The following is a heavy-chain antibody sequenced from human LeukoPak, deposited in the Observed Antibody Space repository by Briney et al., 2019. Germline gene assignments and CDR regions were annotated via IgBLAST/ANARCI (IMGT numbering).Heavy chain of an antibody. CDR2: INSDGSST. J-gene: IGHJ6*03. V-gene: IGHV3-74*01. CDR1: GFTFSSYW. CDR3: AKDGNYGRPNYYYYYYMDV. Sequence: GGSLRLSCAASGFTFSSYWMHWVRQAPGKGLVWVSRINSDGSSTSYADSVKGRFTISRDNAKNTLYLQMNTLRVEDTAVYYCAKDGNYGRPNYYYYYYMDVWGKGTTVTVSS. D-gene: IGHD4-17*01.